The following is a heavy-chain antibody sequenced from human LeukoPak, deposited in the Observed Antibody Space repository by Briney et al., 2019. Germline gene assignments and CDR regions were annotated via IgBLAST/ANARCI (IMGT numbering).Heavy chain of an antibody. CDR1: GGTFSSYA. Sequence: SVKVSCKASGGTFSSYAISWVRQAPGQGLEWMGGIIPIFGTANYAQKFQGRVTITADESTSTAYMELSSLRSEDTAVYYCAREIGKIATYCSSTSCYHNWFDPWGQGTLVTVPS. D-gene: IGHD2-2*01. CDR2: IIPIFGTA. J-gene: IGHJ5*02. CDR3: AREIGKIATYCSSTSCYHNWFDP. V-gene: IGHV1-69*13.